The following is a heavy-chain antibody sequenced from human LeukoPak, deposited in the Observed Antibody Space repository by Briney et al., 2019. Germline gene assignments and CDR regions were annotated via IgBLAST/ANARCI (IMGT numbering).Heavy chain of an antibody. D-gene: IGHD3-22*01. V-gene: IGHV3-11*04. J-gene: IGHJ6*03. Sequence: GGSLRLSCAASGFTFSDYNMRWIRQAPGKGLEWVSSISRSGSTKYYADSVKGRFTLSRDNSKNTVYLQVDSLRSEDTAVYFCATSRITMIGDYMDFWGRGTAVTVSS. CDR2: ISRSGSTK. CDR3: ATSRITMIGDYMDF. CDR1: GFTFSDYN.